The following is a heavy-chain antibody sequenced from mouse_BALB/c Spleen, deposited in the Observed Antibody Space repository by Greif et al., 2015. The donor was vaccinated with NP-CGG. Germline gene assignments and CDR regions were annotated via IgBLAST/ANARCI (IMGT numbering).Heavy chain of an antibody. V-gene: IGHV5-17*02. J-gene: IGHJ3*01. D-gene: IGHD4-1*01. CDR1: GYTFSSFG. CDR3: AWDWLDY. Sequence: EVQLVESGGGLVQPGGSRKLSCAASGYTFSSFGMHWVRQAPAKGLEWVAYISSGSSTIYYADTVKGRFTISRDNPKXPLVLQMTSLMSEYTAIYYCAWDWLDYWGQWSLGPVSA. CDR2: ISSGSSTI.